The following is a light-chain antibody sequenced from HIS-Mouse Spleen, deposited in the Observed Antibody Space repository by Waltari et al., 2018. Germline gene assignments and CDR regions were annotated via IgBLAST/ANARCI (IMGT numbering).Light chain of an antibody. CDR2: EVS. Sequence: QSALTQPASVSGSPGQSTTISCTGTTSDVGGSNYVPWYQQHPGKAPKLMIYEVSNRPSGVSNRFSGSKSGNTASLTISGLQAEDEADYYCSSYTSSSSWVFGGGTKLTVL. V-gene: IGLV2-14*01. CDR1: TSDVGGSNY. CDR3: SSYTSSSSWV. J-gene: IGLJ3*02.